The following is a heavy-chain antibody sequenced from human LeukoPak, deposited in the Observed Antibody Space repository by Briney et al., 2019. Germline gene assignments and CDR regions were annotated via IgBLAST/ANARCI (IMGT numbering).Heavy chain of an antibody. J-gene: IGHJ4*02. CDR1: GFTFSSHA. CDR2: ISGSDGST. Sequence: GGSLRLSCAASGFTFSSHAMSWVRQAPGKGLEWVSTISGSDGSTDFADSVKGRFTISRDNSKNTLYLQMNSLRAEDTAVYYCARTEVPGTWGQGTLVTVSS. V-gene: IGHV3-23*01. D-gene: IGHD6-13*01. CDR3: ARTEVPGT.